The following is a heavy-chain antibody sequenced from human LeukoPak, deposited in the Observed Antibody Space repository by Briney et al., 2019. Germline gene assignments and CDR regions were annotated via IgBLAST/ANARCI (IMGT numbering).Heavy chain of an antibody. V-gene: IGHV1-8*01. CDR3: ARGRSGTYDFWSGYYVYYFDY. J-gene: IGHJ4*02. Sequence: ASVKVSCKASGYTFTSYDINWVRQATGQGLEWMGWMNPNSGNTGYAQKFQGRVTMTRNTSISTAYMELSSLRSEDTAVYYCARGRSGTYDFWSGYYVYYFDYWGQGTLVTVSS. CDR2: MNPNSGNT. D-gene: IGHD3-3*01. CDR1: GYTFTSYD.